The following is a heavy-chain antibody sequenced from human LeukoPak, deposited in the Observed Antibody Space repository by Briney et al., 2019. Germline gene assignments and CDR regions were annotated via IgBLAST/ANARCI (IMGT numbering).Heavy chain of an antibody. CDR2: IYYSGST. CDR3: ARATDCGSYYRGGYYFDY. V-gene: IGHV4-39*01. D-gene: IGHD1-26*01. CDR1: GGSISSSSYY. J-gene: IGHJ4*02. Sequence: SETLSLTCTVSGGSISSSSYYWGWIRQPPGKGLEWIGSIYYSGSTYYNPSLKSRVTISVDTSMNQFSLKLSSVTAADTAVYYCARATDCGSYYRGGYYFDYWGQGTLVTVSS.